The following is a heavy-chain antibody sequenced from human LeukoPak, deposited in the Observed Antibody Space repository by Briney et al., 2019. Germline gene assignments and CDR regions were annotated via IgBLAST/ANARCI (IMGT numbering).Heavy chain of an antibody. V-gene: IGHV4-59*01. CDR2: IYYSGST. J-gene: IGHJ4*02. CDR3: ASLRFYGSGSYYRKYYFDY. CDR1: GVSISSYY. D-gene: IGHD3-10*01. Sequence: PSETLSLTCTVSGVSISSYYWSWIRQPPGKGLEWIGYIYYSGSTNYNPSLKSRVTISVDTSKNQFSLKLSSVTAADTAVYYCASLRFYGSGSYYRKYYFDYWGQGTLVTVSS.